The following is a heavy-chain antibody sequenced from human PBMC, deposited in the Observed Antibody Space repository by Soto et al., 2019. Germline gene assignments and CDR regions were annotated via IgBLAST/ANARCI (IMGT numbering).Heavy chain of an antibody. CDR3: ARDVGYGYPRYYYYGMDV. D-gene: IGHD5-18*01. V-gene: IGHV3-33*01. CDR2: IWYDGSNK. Sequence: QVQLVESGGGVVQPGRSLRLSCAASGFTFSSYGMHWVRQAPGKGLEWVAVIWYDGSNKYYADSVKGRFTISRDNSKNTLYLQMNSLRAEDTAVYYCARDVGYGYPRYYYYGMDVWGQGTTVTVSS. CDR1: GFTFSSYG. J-gene: IGHJ6*02.